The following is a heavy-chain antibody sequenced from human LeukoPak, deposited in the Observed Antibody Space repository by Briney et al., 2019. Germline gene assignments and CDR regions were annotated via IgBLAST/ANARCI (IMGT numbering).Heavy chain of an antibody. J-gene: IGHJ2*01. CDR2: IYPGDSDT. CDR1: GYSFTSYW. Sequence: GESLKISCKGSGYSFTSYWIGWVRQMPGKGLEWMGIIYPGDSDTTYSPSFQGQVTISADKSISTAYLQWSSLKASDTAIYYCARQGEAATAALRPNNWYFDLWGRGTLVTVSS. CDR3: ARQGEAATAALRPNNWYFDL. V-gene: IGHV5-51*01. D-gene: IGHD6-25*01.